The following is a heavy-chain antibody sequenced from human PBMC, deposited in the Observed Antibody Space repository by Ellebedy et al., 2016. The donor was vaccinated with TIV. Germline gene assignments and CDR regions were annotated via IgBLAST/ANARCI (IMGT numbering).Heavy chain of an antibody. CDR1: GFSFSSYW. V-gene: IGHV3-7*01. J-gene: IGHJ3*01. D-gene: IGHD4-17*01. Sequence: GGSLRLSCAASGFSFSSYWMSWVRQAPGKGLEWVANINQGGSVKYYVDSVKGRFTISRDNAKNSLYLQMNSLRAEDTDVYYGATDGSYGDYRSPTHAFVFWGQGTMVSVAS. CDR2: INQGGSVK. CDR3: ATDGSYGDYRSPTHAFVF.